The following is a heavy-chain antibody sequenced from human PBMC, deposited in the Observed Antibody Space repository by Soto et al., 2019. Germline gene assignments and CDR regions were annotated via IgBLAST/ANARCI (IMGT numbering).Heavy chain of an antibody. CDR1: GYTFTSYG. CDR3: AKDPDMITFGGAPNWFDP. CDR2: ISAYNGNT. D-gene: IGHD3-16*01. Sequence: ASVKVSCKASGYTFTSYGISWVRQAPGQGLEWMGWISAYNGNTNYAQKLQGRVTMTTDTSTSTAYMELRSLRSDDTAVYYCAKDPDMITFGGAPNWFDPWGQGTLVTVSS. J-gene: IGHJ5*02. V-gene: IGHV1-18*01.